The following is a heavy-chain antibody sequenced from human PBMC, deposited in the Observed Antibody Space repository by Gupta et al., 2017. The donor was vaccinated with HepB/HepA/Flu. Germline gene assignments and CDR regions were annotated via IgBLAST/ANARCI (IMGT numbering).Heavy chain of an antibody. CDR1: GFTFSIYD. CDR2: ISHDGTKK. Sequence: QVQMVESGGGVVQPGRSLRLSCAASGFTFSIYDMHWVRQAPGKGLEWVASISHDGTKKDAADFVEGRFTISRDNSKNTFYLQMSSLTADDTAVYDCARGLPGGLDSGGQGTLVTVSS. V-gene: IGHV3-30-3*01. J-gene: IGHJ4*02. D-gene: IGHD3-16*01. CDR3: ARGLPGGLDS.